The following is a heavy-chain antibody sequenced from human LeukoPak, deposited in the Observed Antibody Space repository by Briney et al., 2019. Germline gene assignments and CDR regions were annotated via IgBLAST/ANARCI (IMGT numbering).Heavy chain of an antibody. V-gene: IGHV3-23*01. Sequence: GGSLRLSCAASGFTFSSYTMSWVRQAPGEGLEWLSAISGRGESTFYAPSVKGRFAISRDNSDNTLYLQMSSLRVDDTAVYFCAKERQTGDYFTSDYWGQGSLVTVSS. CDR1: GFTFSSYT. J-gene: IGHJ4*02. CDR2: ISGRGEST. CDR3: AKERQTGDYFTSDY. D-gene: IGHD4-17*01.